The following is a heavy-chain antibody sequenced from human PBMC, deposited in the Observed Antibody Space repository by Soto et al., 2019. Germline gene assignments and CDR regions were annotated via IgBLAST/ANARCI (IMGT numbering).Heavy chain of an antibody. Sequence: LRLSFAASGFTFSSYAMSWVRQAPGKGLEWVSAISGSGGSTYYADSVKGRFTISRDNSKNTLYLQMNSLRAEDTAVYYCAKEKFRYDSSGYLDYWGQGTLVTVSS. CDR2: ISGSGGST. V-gene: IGHV3-23*01. D-gene: IGHD3-22*01. CDR3: AKEKFRYDSSGYLDY. J-gene: IGHJ4*02. CDR1: GFTFSSYA.